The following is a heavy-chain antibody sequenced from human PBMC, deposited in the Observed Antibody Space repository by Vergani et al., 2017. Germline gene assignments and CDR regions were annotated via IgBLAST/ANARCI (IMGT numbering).Heavy chain of an antibody. Sequence: QVQLVESGGGVVQPGRSLRLSCAASGFTFSSYAMHWVRQAPGKGLEWVAVISYDGSNKYYADSVKGRFTISRDNSKNPLYLQINSLRAEDTAVYYCARDTKGYSSGSMKVDYYYGMDVWGQGTTVTVSS. CDR3: ARDTKGYSSGSMKVDYYYGMDV. D-gene: IGHD6-19*01. V-gene: IGHV3-30-3*01. J-gene: IGHJ6*02. CDR1: GFTFSSYA. CDR2: ISYDGSNK.